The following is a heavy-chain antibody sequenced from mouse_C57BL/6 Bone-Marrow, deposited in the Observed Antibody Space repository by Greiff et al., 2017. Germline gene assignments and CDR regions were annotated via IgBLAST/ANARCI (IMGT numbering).Heavy chain of an antibody. V-gene: IGHV1-50*01. D-gene: IGHD1-1*01. Sequence: QVQLQQPGAELVKPGASVKLSCKASGYTFTSYWMQWVKQRPGQGLEWIGEIDPSDSYTNYNQKFKGKATLTVDTSSSTAYMQLSSLTSEGSAVYYCARYYCGSRYYYAMDYWGQGTSVTVSS. CDR2: IDPSDSYT. J-gene: IGHJ4*01. CDR1: GYTFTSYW. CDR3: ARYYCGSRYYYAMDY.